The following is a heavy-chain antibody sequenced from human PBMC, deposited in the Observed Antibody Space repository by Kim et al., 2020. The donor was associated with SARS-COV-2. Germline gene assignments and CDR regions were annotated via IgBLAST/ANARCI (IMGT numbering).Heavy chain of an antibody. Sequence: GGSLRLSCAGSGFTFFNYVMLWVRQPPGKGLEWVSSITNNGGSTYYADSVKGRFTISRDNSKDTLFLQMNSLRAEDTAVYYCVAAWGWGQGTLVTVSA. CDR3: VAAWG. D-gene: IGHD3-16*01. CDR1: GFTFFNYV. J-gene: IGHJ4*02. CDR2: ITNNGGST. V-gene: IGHV3-23*01.